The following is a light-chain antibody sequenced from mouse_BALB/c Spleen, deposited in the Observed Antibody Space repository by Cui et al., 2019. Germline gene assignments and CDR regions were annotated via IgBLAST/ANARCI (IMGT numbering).Light chain of an antibody. CDR1: SSVSY. J-gene: IGKJ5*01. Sequence: QIVLTQSPALMSAAPGEQVPMTCSPSSSVSYMYWYQQNPRSSPKPWIYLTSNLASGIPARFSGSGSGTSYSLTISSMEAEDAATYYCQQWSSNPLTFGAGTKLELK. CDR2: LTS. CDR3: QQWSSNPLT. V-gene: IGKV4-68*01.